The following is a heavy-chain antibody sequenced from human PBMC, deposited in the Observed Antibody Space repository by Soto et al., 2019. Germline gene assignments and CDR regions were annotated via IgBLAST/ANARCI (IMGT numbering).Heavy chain of an antibody. CDR3: ARAQYYCSGGSCYSGSGGAFDI. V-gene: IGHV1-18*04. J-gene: IGHJ3*02. CDR2: ISAYNGNT. D-gene: IGHD2-15*01. Sequence: ASVKVSCKASGYTFTGYYMHWVRQAPGQGLEWMGWISAYNGNTNYAQKLQGRVTMTTDTSTSTAYMELRSLRSDDTAVYYCARAQYYCSGGSCYSGSGGAFDIWGQGTMVTVSS. CDR1: GYTFTGYY.